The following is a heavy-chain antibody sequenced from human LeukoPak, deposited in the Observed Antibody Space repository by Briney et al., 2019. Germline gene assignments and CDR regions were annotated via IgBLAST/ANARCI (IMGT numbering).Heavy chain of an antibody. J-gene: IGHJ4*02. CDR1: GGSISSGSYY. Sequence: SQTLSPTCTVSGGSISSGSYYWSWIRQPAGKGLEWIGRIYTSGSTNCNPSLKSRVTISVDTSKNQFSLKLSSVTAADTAVYYCARDSLYAEGCWGQGTLVTVSS. V-gene: IGHV4-61*02. CDR3: ARDSLYAEGC. CDR2: IYTSGST. D-gene: IGHD2-2*01.